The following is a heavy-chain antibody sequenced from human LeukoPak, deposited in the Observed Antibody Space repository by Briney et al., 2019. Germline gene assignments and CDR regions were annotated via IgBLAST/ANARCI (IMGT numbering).Heavy chain of an antibody. D-gene: IGHD2-15*01. CDR1: GSTFTDYY. J-gene: IGHJ6*02. CDR2: IIPIFGTA. Sequence: ASVKVSCKASGSTFTDYYIHWVRQAPGQGLEWMGGIIPIFGTANYAQKFQGRVTITADESTSTAYMELSSLRSEDTAVYYCARAFGLCWSAPGGSCYYLNYGMDVWGQGTTVTVSS. CDR3: ARAFGLCWSAPGGSCYYLNYGMDV. V-gene: IGHV1-69*13.